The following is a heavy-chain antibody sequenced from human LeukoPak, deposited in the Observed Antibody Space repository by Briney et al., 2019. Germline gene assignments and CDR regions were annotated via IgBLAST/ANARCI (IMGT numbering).Heavy chain of an antibody. V-gene: IGHV4-39*01. CDR2: IYYSGNT. CDR3: ARQRRGVTMVRGVIDY. D-gene: IGHD3-10*01. CDR1: GGSISSSSFY. J-gene: IGHJ4*02. Sequence: SETLSLTCTVSGGSISSSSFYWGWIRQPPGKGLEWIGTIYYSGNTYYNPSLKSRVTISVDTSKNQFSLKLSSVTAADTAVYYCARQRRGVTMVRGVIDYWGQGTLVTVSS.